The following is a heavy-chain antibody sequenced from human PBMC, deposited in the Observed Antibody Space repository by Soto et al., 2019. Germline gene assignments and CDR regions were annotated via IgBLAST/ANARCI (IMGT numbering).Heavy chain of an antibody. CDR2: INHSGST. Sequence: SETLSLTCAVYGGSFSGYYWSWIRQPPGKGLEWIGEINHSGSTNYNPSLKSRVTISVDTSKNQFSLKLSSVTAADTAVYYCARGIVVVVAATDYGYYFDYWGQGTLVTVSS. J-gene: IGHJ4*02. CDR3: ARGIVVVVAATDYGYYFDY. CDR1: GGSFSGYY. V-gene: IGHV4-34*01. D-gene: IGHD2-15*01.